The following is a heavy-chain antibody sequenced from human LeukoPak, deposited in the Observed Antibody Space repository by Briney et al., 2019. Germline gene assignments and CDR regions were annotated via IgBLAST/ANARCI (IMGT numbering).Heavy chain of an antibody. CDR2: ISGSGGST. D-gene: IGHD6-19*01. Sequence: HTGGSLRLSCAASGFTFSSYAMSWVRQAPGKGLEWVSAISGSGGSTYYADSVKGRFTISRDNFKNTLYLQMNSLRAEDTAVYYCAKGDSSGWYPNWFDPWGQGTLVTVSS. CDR1: GFTFSSYA. J-gene: IGHJ5*02. CDR3: AKGDSSGWYPNWFDP. V-gene: IGHV3-23*01.